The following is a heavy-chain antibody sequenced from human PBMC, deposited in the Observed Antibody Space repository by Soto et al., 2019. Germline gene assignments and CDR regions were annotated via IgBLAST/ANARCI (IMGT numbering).Heavy chain of an antibody. CDR3: ARGGEYYYDSSGYYYAD. CDR2: IIPIFGTA. D-gene: IGHD3-22*01. J-gene: IGHJ4*02. Sequence: QVQLVQSGAEVKKPGSSVKVSCKASGGTFSSYAISWVRQAPGQGLEWMGGIIPIFGTANYAQKFQGRVTITAEESTSTAYMELSSLRSEDTAVYYCARGGEYYYDSSGYYYADWGQGTLVTVSS. CDR1: GGTFSSYA. V-gene: IGHV1-69*01.